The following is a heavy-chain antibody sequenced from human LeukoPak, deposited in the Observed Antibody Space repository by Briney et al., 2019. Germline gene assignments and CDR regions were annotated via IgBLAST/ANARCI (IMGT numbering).Heavy chain of an antibody. CDR1: GFTVSSNY. CDR3: AKKAAIAMIPGPYAFDI. Sequence: PGGSLRLSCAASGFTVSSNYMTWVRQAPGKGLEWVSVINTGGGTDYGDSVKGRFTISRDNSKNTLYLQMNRLRAEDTAVYYCAKKAAIAMIPGPYAFDIWGQGTMVTVSS. D-gene: IGHD3-10*01. CDR2: INTGGGT. J-gene: IGHJ3*02. V-gene: IGHV3-66*01.